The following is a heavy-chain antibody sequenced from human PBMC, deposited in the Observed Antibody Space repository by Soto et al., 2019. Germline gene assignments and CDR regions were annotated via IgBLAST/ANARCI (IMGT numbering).Heavy chain of an antibody. Sequence: SETLSLTCTVSGGSISSGDYYWSWIRQPPGKGLEWIGEINHSGSTNYNPSLKSRVTISVDTSKNQFSLKLSSVTAADTAVYYCARGFPYYYDSSGYYHPYYFDYWGQGTLVTVSS. V-gene: IGHV4-30-4*01. CDR2: INHSGST. CDR1: GGSISSGDYY. J-gene: IGHJ4*02. CDR3: ARGFPYYYDSSGYYHPYYFDY. D-gene: IGHD3-22*01.